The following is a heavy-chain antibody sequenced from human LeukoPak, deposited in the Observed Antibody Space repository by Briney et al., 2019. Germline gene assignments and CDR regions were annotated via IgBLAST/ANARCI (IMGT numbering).Heavy chain of an antibody. J-gene: IGHJ4*02. CDR2: INPSGGSP. CDR1: GYTFTSYH. V-gene: IGHV1-46*01. Sequence: ASVKVSCKASGYTFTSYHLHWVRQAPGQGLEWMGIINPSGGSPNYAQKFQGRVTMTRDMSTSTVYMELSSLRSEDTAVYYCARDYYGSGSYGDWGQGTLVTVSS. CDR3: ARDYYGSGSYGD. D-gene: IGHD3-10*01.